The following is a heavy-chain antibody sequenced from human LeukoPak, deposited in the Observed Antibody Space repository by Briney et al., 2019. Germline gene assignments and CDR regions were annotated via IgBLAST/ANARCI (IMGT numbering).Heavy chain of an antibody. CDR1: GYTFTGYY. CDR2: MNPNSGNT. V-gene: IGHV1-8*02. D-gene: IGHD3-10*01. CDR3: ASPDTPFGELLER. J-gene: IGHJ4*02. Sequence: ASVKVSCKASGYTFTGYYMHWVRQATGQGLEWMGWMNPNSGNTGYAQKFQGRVTMTRNTSVSTAYMELSSLRSEDTAVYYCASPDTPFGELLERWGQGTLVTVSS.